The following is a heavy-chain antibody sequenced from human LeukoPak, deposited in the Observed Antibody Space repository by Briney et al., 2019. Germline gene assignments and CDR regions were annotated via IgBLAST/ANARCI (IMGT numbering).Heavy chain of an antibody. CDR2: LNYRGDAM. V-gene: IGHV3-74*03. CDR1: GNYW. CDR3: VRGNVSDGTHYDGGDYFDF. J-gene: IGHJ4*02. Sequence: PGGSLRLSCAASGNYWMHWVRQAPGKGLEWLARLNYRGDAMEYADSVRGRFFISRDNTKSTLSLQLSSVRAEDTAIYYCVRGNVSDGTHYDGGDYFDFWGQGTLVTVSS. D-gene: IGHD3-16*01.